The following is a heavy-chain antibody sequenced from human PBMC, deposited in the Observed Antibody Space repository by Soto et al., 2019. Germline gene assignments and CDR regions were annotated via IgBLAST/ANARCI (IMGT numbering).Heavy chain of an antibody. CDR1: GGSTSSSDW. D-gene: IGHD6-13*01. CDR2: IYHGGKI. Sequence: PSETLSLTCAVSGGSTSSSDWWNWVRQPPGKGLEWLGEIYHGGKINYNPSLRSRLSISLDKSRNQLSLNLTSMTAADTAVYYCAIQKGEVIAAVVPDRSGMDVWGQG. J-gene: IGHJ6*02. V-gene: IGHV4-4*02. CDR3: AIQKGEVIAAVVPDRSGMDV.